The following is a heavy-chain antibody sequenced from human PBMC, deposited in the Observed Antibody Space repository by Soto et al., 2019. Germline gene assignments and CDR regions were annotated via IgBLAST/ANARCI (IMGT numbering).Heavy chain of an antibody. V-gene: IGHV3-7*01. CDR2: IKEDGSEN. J-gene: IGHJ4*02. CDR3: ARGRSGYYYYFDY. D-gene: IGHD3-22*01. Sequence: EVQLVESGGGLVQPGGSLRLSCAASGFTFSAYWMDWVRQAPGKGLEWVANIKEDGSENYYVDSVKGRFTISRDSAKNSRYLETNSLSAEDTAVYDGARGRSGYYYYFDYGGQGTLVTVSS. CDR1: GFTFSAYW.